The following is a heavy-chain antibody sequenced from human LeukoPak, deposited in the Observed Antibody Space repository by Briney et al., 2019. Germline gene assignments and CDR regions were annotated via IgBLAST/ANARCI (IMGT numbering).Heavy chain of an antibody. Sequence: ASVKVSCKASVYTFTSYYMHWVRQAPRQGLEWVGIINPSGGSTSYAQKFQGGVTMTRDTSTSTVYMELSSLRSEDTAVYYCARDRSTEYCSGGSCGYYFDYWGQGTLVTVSS. J-gene: IGHJ4*02. D-gene: IGHD2-15*01. V-gene: IGHV1-46*01. CDR3: ARDRSTEYCSGGSCGYYFDY. CDR1: VYTFTSYY. CDR2: INPSGGST.